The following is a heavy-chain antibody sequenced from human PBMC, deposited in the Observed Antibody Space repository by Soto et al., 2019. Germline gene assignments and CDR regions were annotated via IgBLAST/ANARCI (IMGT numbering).Heavy chain of an antibody. CDR3: ARDRVGSGWYGGGVRYFDY. V-gene: IGHV1-69*01. J-gene: IGHJ4*02. CDR1: GGTFSSYA. CDR2: IIPIFGTA. D-gene: IGHD6-19*01. Sequence: QVQLVQSGAEVKKPGSSVKVSCKASGGTFSSYAISWVRQAPGQGLEWMGGIIPIFGTANYAQKFLGRVTITADESTSTAYMELSSLRSEDTAVYYCARDRVGSGWYGGGVRYFDYWGQGTLVTVSS.